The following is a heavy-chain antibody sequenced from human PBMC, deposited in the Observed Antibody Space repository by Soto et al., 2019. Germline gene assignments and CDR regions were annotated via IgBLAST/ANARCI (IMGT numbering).Heavy chain of an antibody. J-gene: IGHJ5*02. CDR2: INPSGGT. CDR1: GFTFSIYY. D-gene: IGHD2-15*01. CDR3: ARDNSVADLGWWFDP. Sequence: QVQMVQSGAEVKKPGASVKISCKASGFTFSIYYMHWVRQAPGQGLEWMGIINPSGGTGLAQKFQGRVNMTKDTSTNTVYMELSSLRSEDTAIYYCARDNSVADLGWWFDPWGQGTLVTVSS. V-gene: IGHV1-46*03.